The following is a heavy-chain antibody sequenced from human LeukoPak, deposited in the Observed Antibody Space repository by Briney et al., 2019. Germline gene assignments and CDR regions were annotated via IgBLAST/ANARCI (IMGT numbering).Heavy chain of an antibody. D-gene: IGHD5-12*01. J-gene: IGHJ4*02. CDR3: AREGGYSGYLDY. CDR2: ISYSGIT. Sequence: SQTLSLTCTVSGDSVSSYYWTWIRHPPGNGLEWIAYISYSGITNYNPSLKNRVTISLDTSKNQFSLRLSSVTTADTAVYYCAREGGYSGYLDYWGQGTLVTVSS. V-gene: IGHV4-59*02. CDR1: GDSVSSYY.